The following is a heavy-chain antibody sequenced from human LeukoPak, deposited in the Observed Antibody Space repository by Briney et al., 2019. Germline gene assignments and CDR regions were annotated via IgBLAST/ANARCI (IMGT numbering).Heavy chain of an antibody. Sequence: PSETLSLTCTVSGSISSYYWSWIRQPPGKGLEWIGYIYDSGSTNYNPSLKSRVTMSIDTSKNQFSLNLSSVTAADTAVYYCARHGSGWSFDYCGQGTLVTVSS. D-gene: IGHD6-19*01. J-gene: IGHJ4*02. CDR2: IYDSGST. CDR1: GSISSYY. CDR3: ARHGSGWSFDY. V-gene: IGHV4-59*01.